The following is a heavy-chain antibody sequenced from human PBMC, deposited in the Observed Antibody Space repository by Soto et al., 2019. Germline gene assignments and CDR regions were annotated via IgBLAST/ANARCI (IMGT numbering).Heavy chain of an antibody. CDR1: GGSFSGYY. D-gene: IGHD6-13*01. CDR3: ARFPFDRSSWTNPRYFDY. V-gene: IGHV4-34*01. Sequence: QVQLQQWGAGLLKPAETLSLTCAAYGGSFSGYYWTWIRQPPGKGLEWIGEINQSGFTNYNPSLETRVTMSVDTSRNQFSLRLSCVTAADTVVYYCARFPFDRSSWTNPRYFDYWGQGTLVTVSS. CDR2: INQSGFT. J-gene: IGHJ4*02.